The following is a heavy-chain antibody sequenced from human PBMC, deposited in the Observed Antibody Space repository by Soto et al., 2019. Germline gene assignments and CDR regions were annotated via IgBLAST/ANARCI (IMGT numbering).Heavy chain of an antibody. V-gene: IGHV3-23*01. CDR2: ISASGYST. D-gene: IGHD3-16*01. CDR1: GFTFSDYA. J-gene: IGHJ4*02. Sequence: GGSLRLSCAASGFTFSDYAMGWVRQAPGEGLEWVSSISASGYSTYYADSVKGRFTISRDTSKSTLYLQTNSLRAEDTAIYYCVRQLGNSAMLIIDSWGQGTPVTVSS. CDR3: VRQLGNSAMLIIDS.